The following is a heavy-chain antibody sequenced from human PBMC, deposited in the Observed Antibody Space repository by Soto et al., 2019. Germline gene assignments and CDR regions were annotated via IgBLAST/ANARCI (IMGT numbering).Heavy chain of an antibody. CDR3: ARGRYSSSSNWFDP. J-gene: IGHJ5*02. V-gene: IGHV4-31*03. CDR2: IYYSGRT. Sequence: QVQLQESGPGLVKPSQTLSLTCTDSGGSISSGGYYWTWIRQHPGKGLEWIGYIYYSGRTYYNPSLKSRVTIAVDTSKNQFSLKLSSVTAADTAVYYCARGRYSSSSNWFDPWGQGTLVTVSS. D-gene: IGHD6-6*01. CDR1: GGSISSGGYY.